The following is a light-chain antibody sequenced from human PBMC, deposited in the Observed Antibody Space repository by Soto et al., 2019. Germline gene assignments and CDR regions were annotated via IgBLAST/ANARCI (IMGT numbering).Light chain of an antibody. V-gene: IGLV2-14*01. CDR1: SSDVGAYNY. CDR3: NSYTTTSTVV. CDR2: GDS. J-gene: IGLJ3*02. Sequence: QSALTQPASVSGSPGQSITISCNGTSSDVGAYNYVSWYQQHPGKAPKLMIYGDSNRPSWIPNRFSGSKSGNTASLTISGLQAEDEADYYCNSYTTTSTVVFGGGTKLTVL.